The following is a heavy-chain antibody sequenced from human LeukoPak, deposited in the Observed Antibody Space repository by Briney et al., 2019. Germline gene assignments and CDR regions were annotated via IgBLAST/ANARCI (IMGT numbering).Heavy chain of an antibody. CDR3: ARASAVAGTTDY. J-gene: IGHJ4*02. CDR2: IYYSGST. Sequence: SETLSLTCTVSGGSISSYYWSWIRQPPGKGLEWIGYIYYSGSTNYNPSLKSRVTISVDTSKYQFSLKLSSVTAADTAVYYCARASAVAGTTDYWGQGTLVTVSS. D-gene: IGHD6-19*01. V-gene: IGHV4-59*01. CDR1: GGSISSYY.